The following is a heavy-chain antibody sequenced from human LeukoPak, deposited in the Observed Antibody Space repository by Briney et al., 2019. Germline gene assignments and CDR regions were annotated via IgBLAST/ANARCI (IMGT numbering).Heavy chain of an antibody. J-gene: IGHJ4*02. CDR3: ARGGSAWYIDS. CDR2: INQSGRT. V-gene: IGHV4-34*01. CDR1: GGSFGEYY. D-gene: IGHD6-13*01. Sequence: SETLSLTCAVSGGSFGEYYWSWIRQAPGKGLEWLGEINQSGRTNYNPFLESRVTISRGTPKNQFSLWLSSVTAADTAIYYCARGGSAWYIDSWGKGILATVSS.